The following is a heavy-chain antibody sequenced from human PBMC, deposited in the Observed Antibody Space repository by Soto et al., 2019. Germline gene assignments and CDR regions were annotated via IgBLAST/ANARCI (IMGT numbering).Heavy chain of an antibody. V-gene: IGHV3-23*01. CDR3: AKELVEMKAYFFDY. D-gene: IGHD6-6*01. J-gene: IGHJ4*02. CDR1: GFTFSSYA. CDR2: ISDSGGST. Sequence: EVQLLESGGGLVQPGGSLRLSCAASGFTFSSYAMSWVRQAPGKGLEWVSAISDSGGSTYYTDSVKGRFTISRDTSKNTRYLLMNSLRAADTAVYYCAKELVEMKAYFFDYWGPGTLVTVSS.